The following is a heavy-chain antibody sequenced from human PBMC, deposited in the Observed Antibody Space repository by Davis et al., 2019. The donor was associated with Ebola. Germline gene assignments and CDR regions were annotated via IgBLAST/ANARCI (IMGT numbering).Heavy chain of an antibody. V-gene: IGHV3-74*01. CDR1: GFTFSDYW. Sequence: HTGGSLRLSCAASGFTFSDYWMHWVRQAPGKGLVWVSRINIDGRRTNYADSVKGRFTISRDNSKNTLYLQMNSLRAEDTAVYYCAKETGYPHSRGPIDYWGQGTLITVSS. J-gene: IGHJ4*02. CDR2: INIDGRRT. CDR3: AKETGYPHSRGPIDY. D-gene: IGHD4-11*01.